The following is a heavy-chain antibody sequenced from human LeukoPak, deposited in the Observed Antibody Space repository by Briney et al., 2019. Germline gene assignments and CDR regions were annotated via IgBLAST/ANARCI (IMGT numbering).Heavy chain of an antibody. D-gene: IGHD4-17*01. J-gene: IGHJ2*01. Sequence: PGGSLRLSCAASGFTFSSYRMNWVRQAPGKGLEWVSYISSSSSTIYYADSVKGRFTISRDNAKNSLYLQMNSLRAEDTAVYYCATTNPDGDYWYFDLWGRGTLVTVSS. CDR3: ATTNPDGDYWYFDL. CDR2: ISSSSSTI. V-gene: IGHV3-48*01. CDR1: GFTFSSYR.